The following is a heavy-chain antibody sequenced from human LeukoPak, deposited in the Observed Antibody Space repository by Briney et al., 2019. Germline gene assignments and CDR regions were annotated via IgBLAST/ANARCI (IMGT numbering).Heavy chain of an antibody. J-gene: IGHJ5*02. CDR2: IYYSGST. V-gene: IGHV4-39*07. Sequence: SETLSLTCTVSGGSISSSSYYWGWIRQPPGKGLEWIGSIYYSGSTYYNPSLKSRVTISVDTSKNQFSLKLSSVTAADTAVYYCARTSFGYDSSGYYNWFDPWGQGTLVTVSS. D-gene: IGHD3-22*01. CDR1: GGSISSSSYY. CDR3: ARTSFGYDSSGYYNWFDP.